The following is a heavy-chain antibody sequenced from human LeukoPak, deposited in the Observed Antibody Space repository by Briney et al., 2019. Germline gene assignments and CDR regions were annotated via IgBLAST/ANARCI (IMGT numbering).Heavy chain of an antibody. CDR1: GGSISSGGYY. CDR2: IYHSGST. D-gene: IGHD5-18*01. CDR3: AREDTTGY. V-gene: IGHV4-30-2*01. J-gene: IGHJ4*02. Sequence: SETLSLTCTVSGGSISSGGYYWSWIRQPPGKGLEWIGYIYHSGSTYYNPSLKSRVTISVDRSKNQFSLKLSSVTAADTAVYYCAREDTTGYWGQGTLVTVSS.